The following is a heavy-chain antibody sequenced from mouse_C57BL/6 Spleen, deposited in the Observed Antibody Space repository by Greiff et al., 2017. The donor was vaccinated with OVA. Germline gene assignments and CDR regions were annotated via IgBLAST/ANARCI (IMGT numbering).Heavy chain of an antibody. J-gene: IGHJ2*01. V-gene: IGHV1-82*01. CDR2: IYPGDGDT. Sequence: QVQLQQSGPELVKPGASVKISCKASGYAFSSSWMNWVKQRPGRGLEWIGRIYPGDGDTNYNGKFKGKATLTADKSSSTAYMQLSSLTSEDSAVYFCARLNGSAFDYWGQGTTLTVSS. D-gene: IGHD2-2*01. CDR1: GYAFSSSW. CDR3: ARLNGSAFDY.